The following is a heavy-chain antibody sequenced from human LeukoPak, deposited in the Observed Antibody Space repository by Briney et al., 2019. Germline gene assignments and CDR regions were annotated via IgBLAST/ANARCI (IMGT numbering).Heavy chain of an antibody. CDR3: ASPDSSNPALDY. CDR2: INHSGST. V-gene: IGHV4-34*01. CDR1: GGSFSGYY. Sequence: PSETLSLTCAVDGGSFSGYYWSWIRQPPGKGLEWIGEINHSGSTNYNPSLKSRVTISVDTSKNQFSLKLSSVTAADTAVYYCASPDSSNPALDYWGQGTLVTVSS. D-gene: IGHD6-13*01. J-gene: IGHJ4*02.